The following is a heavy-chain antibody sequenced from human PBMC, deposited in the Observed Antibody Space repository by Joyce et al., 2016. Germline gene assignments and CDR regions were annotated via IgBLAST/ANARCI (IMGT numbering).Heavy chain of an antibody. V-gene: IGHV1-69*06. Sequence: QVHLEQSGAEVKKPGSSVKVSCKASGGSLNRYTISWVRQAPGHGLEWVGGIIPLFASANCAQRFRDRVTITADRSTRTAYMELRSLRSDDTAVYFCAGGKSGYDFYSYMDVWGKGTTVTVTS. CDR3: AGGKSGYDFYSYMDV. CDR2: IIPLFASA. J-gene: IGHJ6*03. D-gene: IGHD5-12*01. CDR1: GGSLNRYT.